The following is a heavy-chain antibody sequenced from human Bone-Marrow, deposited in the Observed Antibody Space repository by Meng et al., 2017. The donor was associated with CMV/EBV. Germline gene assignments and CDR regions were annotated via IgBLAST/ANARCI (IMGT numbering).Heavy chain of an antibody. Sequence: KVPCQASGDTFTSYTLNWVRQAPGQGLEWMGSIIPILGEANYTQKFQGRLSITADKSTSTAYMELNSLRSEDTAVYYCARSFDFWSPWGQGTLVTVSS. J-gene: IGHJ5*02. CDR2: IIPILGEA. V-gene: IGHV1-69*02. D-gene: IGHD3-3*01. CDR1: GDTFTSYT. CDR3: ARSFDFWSP.